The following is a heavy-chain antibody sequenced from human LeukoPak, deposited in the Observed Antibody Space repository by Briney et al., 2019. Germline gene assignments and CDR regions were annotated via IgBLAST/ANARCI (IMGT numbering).Heavy chain of an antibody. V-gene: IGHV4-34*01. CDR3: ARCPWKEMDV. CDR2: INHSGST. Sequence: SETLSLTCAVYGGSFSGYYWSWIRQPPGKGLEWIGEINHSGSTNYNPSLESRVTISVDTSKNQFSLKLSSVTAADTAVYYCARCPWKEMDVWGKGTTVTISS. J-gene: IGHJ6*04. CDR1: GGSFSGYY. D-gene: IGHD1-1*01.